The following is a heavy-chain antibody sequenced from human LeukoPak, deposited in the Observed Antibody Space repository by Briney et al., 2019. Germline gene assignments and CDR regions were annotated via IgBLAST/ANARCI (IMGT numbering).Heavy chain of an antibody. CDR3: ARPFQDYDKGTFFYFFEF. CDR1: GGSISSGGYY. J-gene: IGHJ4*02. CDR2: IYYSGST. D-gene: IGHD3-22*01. V-gene: IGHV4-39*01. Sequence: SSETLSLTCTVSGGSISSGGYYWSWIRQHPGKGLEWIGYIYYSGSTYYNPSLKSRVTISVDTSKNSVSLMLRSVTAADTAVYFCARPFQDYDKGTFFYFFEFWGQGILVTVSS.